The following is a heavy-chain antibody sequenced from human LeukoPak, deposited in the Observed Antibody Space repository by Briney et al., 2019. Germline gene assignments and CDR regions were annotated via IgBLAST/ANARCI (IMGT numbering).Heavy chain of an antibody. CDR3: ARDTGPPHYYDTAGYY. Sequence: GASVKVSCKASGYTFTGYYMHWVRQAPGQGLEWMGWISAYNGNTKYAQNLQGRVTMTTDTSTSTAYMELRSLRSDDTAVYYCARDTGPPHYYDTAGYYWGQGTPVTVSS. CDR2: ISAYNGNT. J-gene: IGHJ4*02. V-gene: IGHV1-18*04. D-gene: IGHD3-22*01. CDR1: GYTFTGYY.